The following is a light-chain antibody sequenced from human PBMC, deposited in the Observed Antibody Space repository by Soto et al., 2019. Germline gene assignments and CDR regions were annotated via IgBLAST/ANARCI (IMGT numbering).Light chain of an antibody. CDR3: TSYSSSTTRVA. Sequence: QSALTQPASVSGSPGQSITISCTGTSSDVGAYKYVSWYQQHPGKAPKLMLFEVSFRPSGVSDRFSGSKSGNTASLTISGLQAEDEADYYRTSYSSSTTRVAFGGGTKLTVL. CDR1: SSDVGAYKY. J-gene: IGLJ2*01. CDR2: EVS. V-gene: IGLV2-14*01.